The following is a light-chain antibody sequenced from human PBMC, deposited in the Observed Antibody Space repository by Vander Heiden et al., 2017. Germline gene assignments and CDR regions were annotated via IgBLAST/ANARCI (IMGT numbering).Light chain of an antibody. CDR1: NSRRKG. Sequence: SYVLTQPPSVSVAPGQTARITCGGDNSRRKGVHWYQRKPGQAPVLVVFYDSDRPSGIPERFSGSNSGSTATLTISRVEAGDEADYFCQVWDRDSEHYVFGTGTKVTVL. CDR3: QVWDRDSEHYV. CDR2: YDS. J-gene: IGLJ1*01. V-gene: IGLV3-21*02.